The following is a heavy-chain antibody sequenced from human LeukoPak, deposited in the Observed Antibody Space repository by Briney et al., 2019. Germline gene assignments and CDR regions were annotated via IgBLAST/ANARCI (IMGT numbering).Heavy chain of an antibody. J-gene: IGHJ4*02. CDR1: GFTFSSYA. CDR2: ISGSGGST. Sequence: GGSLRLSCAASGFTFSSYAMTWVRQAPGKGLEWVSAISGSGGSTYYADSVKGRFTISRDNSKNTLYLQMSSLRAEDTAVYYCAKVLITSTSYGFDYWGRGTLVTVSS. D-gene: IGHD5-18*01. V-gene: IGHV3-23*01. CDR3: AKVLITSTSYGFDY.